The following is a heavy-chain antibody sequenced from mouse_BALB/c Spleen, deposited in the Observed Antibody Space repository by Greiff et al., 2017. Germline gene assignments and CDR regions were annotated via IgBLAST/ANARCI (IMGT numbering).Heavy chain of an antibody. Sequence: EVMLVESGGGLVQPGGSRKLSCAASGFTFSSFGMHWVRQAPEKGLEWVAYISSGSSTIYYADTVKGRFTISRDNARNILYLQMSSLRSEDTAMYYCARVSYYGYDDAMDYWGQGTSVTVSS. CDR3: ARVSYYGYDDAMDY. J-gene: IGHJ4*01. V-gene: IGHV5-17*02. CDR2: ISSGSSTI. CDR1: GFTFSSFG. D-gene: IGHD2-2*01.